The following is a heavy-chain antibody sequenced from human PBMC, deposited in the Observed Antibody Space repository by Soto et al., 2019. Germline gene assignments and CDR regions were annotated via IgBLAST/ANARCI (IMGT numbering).Heavy chain of an antibody. CDR2: ISDSGDST. V-gene: IGHV3-23*01. CDR1: GLTFSSHA. D-gene: IGHD5-12*01. CDR3: AKVGWI. Sequence: EVQLLESGGGLLQPGGSLRLSCAASGLTFSSHAMTWVRQAPGKGLQWVSTISDSGDSTYYADSVKGRFTISRDNPKNTLYLQMNSLRAEDTAVYYCAKVGWIGGQGTLVTVSS. J-gene: IGHJ4*02.